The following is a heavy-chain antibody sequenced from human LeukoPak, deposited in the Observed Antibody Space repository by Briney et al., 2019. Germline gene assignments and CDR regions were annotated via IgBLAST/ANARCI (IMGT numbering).Heavy chain of an antibody. V-gene: IGHV5-51*01. J-gene: IGHJ3*02. CDR3: ARRRGRYSGDAFDI. Sequence: GESPKTSCKGSGYRFTRYWIGLVREMPGTGLECMGFIYPGDSDTRYSPSFQGQVTISTSKSMRTAYLQWSSLKASDTAMYYCARRRGRYSGDAFDIWGQGPMVTVSS. CDR2: IYPGDSDT. D-gene: IGHD1-26*01. CDR1: GYRFTRYW.